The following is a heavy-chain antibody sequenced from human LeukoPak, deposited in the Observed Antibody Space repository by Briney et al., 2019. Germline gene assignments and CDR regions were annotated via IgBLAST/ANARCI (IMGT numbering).Heavy chain of an antibody. V-gene: IGHV1-69*04. J-gene: IGHJ1*01. CDR3: ARGTVAEVFEAYFQH. Sequence: SVKVSCKASGGTFSSYAISWVRQAPGQGLEWMGRIIPILGIANYAQKFQGRVTITADKSTSTAYMELSSLRSEDTAVCYCARGTVAEVFEAYFQHWGQGTLVTVSS. CDR2: IIPILGIA. CDR1: GGTFSSYA. D-gene: IGHD6-19*01.